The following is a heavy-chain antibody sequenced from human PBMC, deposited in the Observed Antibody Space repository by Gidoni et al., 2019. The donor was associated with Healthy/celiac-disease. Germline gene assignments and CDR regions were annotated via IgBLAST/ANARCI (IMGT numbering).Heavy chain of an antibody. CDR3: ARHRDSSSSRRRDYYYYYMDV. D-gene: IGHD6-6*01. CDR2: IYYSWST. Sequence: QLPLQASGPGLVKPSATLSLTCPVSGGSLSSRSYYWGWIRQPPGEGLEWIGSIYYSWSTYNNQSLKRRVTRSVDTSKNQFSLKLSSGTAADTAVYYCARHRDSSSSRRRDYYYYYMDVWGKGTTVTVSS. V-gene: IGHV4-39*01. CDR1: GGSLSSRSYY. J-gene: IGHJ6*03.